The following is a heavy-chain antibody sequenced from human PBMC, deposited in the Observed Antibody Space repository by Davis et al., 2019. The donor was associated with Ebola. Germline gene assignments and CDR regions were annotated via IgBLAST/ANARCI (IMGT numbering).Heavy chain of an antibody. V-gene: IGHV4-38-2*02. J-gene: IGHJ4*02. CDR2: MYHSGNT. Sequence: GSLRLSCTVSGYSISSGYYWGWIRQPPGKGLECIAYMYHSGNTHYNPSLRSRVTMSVDTSKNQFSLSLSSVTAADTAVYYCARLGGGFSLVDQWGQGTLVTVSS. D-gene: IGHD4-23*01. CDR3: ARLGGGFSLVDQ. CDR1: GYSISSGYY.